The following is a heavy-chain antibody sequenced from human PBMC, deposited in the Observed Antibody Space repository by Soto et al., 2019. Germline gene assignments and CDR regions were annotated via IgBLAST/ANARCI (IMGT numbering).Heavy chain of an antibody. CDR2: INAGNGNI. Sequence: SVKVASKASGYSFTSFSRHWVRQAPGQGLEWMGWINAGNGNIKHSQKFQHRVTITRDTSASTSYTELSSLRFENTAVYYCARDGAVAGDSNFDYWGQGCLVTVSS. CDR3: ARDGAVAGDSNFDY. CDR1: GYSFTSFS. V-gene: IGHV1-3*01. D-gene: IGHD6-19*01. J-gene: IGHJ4*02.